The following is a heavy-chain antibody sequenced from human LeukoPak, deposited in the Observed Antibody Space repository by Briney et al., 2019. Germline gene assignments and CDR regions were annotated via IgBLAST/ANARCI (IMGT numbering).Heavy chain of an antibody. D-gene: IGHD1-26*01. Sequence: GRSLRLSCAASGFTFSTYAVHWVRQAPGKGLEWVAIISYDGSNNFYADSVKGRFTISRDNSKNTLHLQMNSLRAEDTAVYYCARGRGSYLLRDAEYFQYWGQGTLVTVSS. CDR2: ISYDGSNN. CDR3: ARGRGSYLLRDAEYFQY. V-gene: IGHV3-30-3*01. CDR1: GFTFSTYA. J-gene: IGHJ1*01.